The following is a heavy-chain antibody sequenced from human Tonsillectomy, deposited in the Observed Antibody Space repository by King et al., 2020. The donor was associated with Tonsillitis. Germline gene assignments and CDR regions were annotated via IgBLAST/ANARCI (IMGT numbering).Heavy chain of an antibody. V-gene: IGHV1-2*02. J-gene: IGHJ3*02. CDR3: ARTELMYYDVGGYPFDI. CDR2: INPQSGDT. Sequence: VQLVESGAEVKKPGASVKVSCKASGYTFTDYCIHWVRQAPGQGLEWMGWINPQSGDTNFAQLSQGRVTMTRDTSITTAYMELSRLRPDDTAVYYCARTELMYYDVGGYPFDI. D-gene: IGHD3-22*01. CDR1: GYTFTDYC.